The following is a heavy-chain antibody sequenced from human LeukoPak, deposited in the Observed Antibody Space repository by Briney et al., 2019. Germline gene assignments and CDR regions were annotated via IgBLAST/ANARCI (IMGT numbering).Heavy chain of an antibody. D-gene: IGHD3-10*01. Sequence: PGGSLRLSCAASGFTFSNYAMSWVRQAPGKGLECVSGFSGSAGTTHYADSVKGRFTISRDNSKNTLYLQMNSLRAEDTAVYYCAKTAIILVRGVSYFDSWGQGTLVTVSS. V-gene: IGHV3-23*01. CDR1: GFTFSNYA. CDR3: AKTAIILVRGVSYFDS. CDR2: FSGSAGTT. J-gene: IGHJ4*02.